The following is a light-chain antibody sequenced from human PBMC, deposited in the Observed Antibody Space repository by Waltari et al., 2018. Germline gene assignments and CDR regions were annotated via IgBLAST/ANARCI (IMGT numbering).Light chain of an antibody. CDR1: QSVSRTS. CDR2: DAS. V-gene: IGKV3-20*01. J-gene: IGKJ1*01. Sequence: EIVLTQSPGTLSLSPGERATLSCRASQSVSRTSAWYQQNPGQAPRLLIYDASSRATGIPDRFSGSGSGTDFSLTISRLEPEDFAVYYCQKYGTLPATFGQGTKVEIK. CDR3: QKYGTLPAT.